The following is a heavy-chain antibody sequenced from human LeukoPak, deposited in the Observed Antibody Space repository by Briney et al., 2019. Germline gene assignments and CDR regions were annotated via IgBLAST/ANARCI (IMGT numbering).Heavy chain of an antibody. Sequence: PGWSLRLSCVASGFTFSSYNMHWVRQAPGKGLEWVAVISYDGSNKYYADSVKGRSTISRDNSKNTLYLQVNSLRPEDTAVYYCGRDTVGYGGAFDIWGQGTMVTVSS. CDR2: ISYDGSNK. J-gene: IGHJ3*02. CDR3: GRDTVGYGGAFDI. D-gene: IGHD5-18*01. V-gene: IGHV3-30-3*01. CDR1: GFTFSSYN.